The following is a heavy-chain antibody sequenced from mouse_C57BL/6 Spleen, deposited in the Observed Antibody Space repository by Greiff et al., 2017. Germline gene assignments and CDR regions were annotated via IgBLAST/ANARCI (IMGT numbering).Heavy chain of an antibody. CDR2: IDPSDSET. Sequence: QVQLQQPGAELVRPGSSVKLSCKASGYTFTSYWMHWVKQRPIQGLEWIGNIDPSDSETHYNQKFKDKATLTVDKSSSTAYMQLSSLTSEDSAVYYCARGDYYGSSVFDYWGQGTTLTVSS. CDR3: ARGDYYGSSVFDY. J-gene: IGHJ2*01. D-gene: IGHD1-1*01. CDR1: GYTFTSYW. V-gene: IGHV1-52*01.